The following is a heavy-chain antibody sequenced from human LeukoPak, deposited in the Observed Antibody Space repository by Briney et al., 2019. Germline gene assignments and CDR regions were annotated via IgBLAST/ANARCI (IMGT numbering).Heavy chain of an antibody. CDR3: ASTMVRGVIAWAFDI. CDR2: IYTSGST. Sequence: SETLSLTCTVSGGSISSGSYYWSWIRQPAGKGLEWIGRIYTSGSTNYNPSLKSRVTISVDTSKNQFSLKLSSVTAADTAVYYCASTMVRGVIAWAFDIWGQGTWSPSLQ. D-gene: IGHD3-10*01. J-gene: IGHJ3*02. V-gene: IGHV4-61*02. CDR1: GGSISSGSYY.